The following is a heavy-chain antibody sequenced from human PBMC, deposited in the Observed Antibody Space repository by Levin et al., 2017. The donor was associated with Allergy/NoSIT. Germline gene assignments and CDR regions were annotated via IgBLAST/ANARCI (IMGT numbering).Heavy chain of an antibody. CDR3: ARPFFGGTGELGFDY. D-gene: IGHD1-26*01. Sequence: SETLSLTCTVSGGSISSYYWSWIRQPPGKGLEWIGYIYYSGSTNYNPSLKSRVTISVDTSKNQFSLKLSSVTAADTAVYYCARPFFGGTGELGFDYWGQGTLVTVSS. V-gene: IGHV4-59*01. CDR1: GGSISSYY. CDR2: IYYSGST. J-gene: IGHJ4*02.